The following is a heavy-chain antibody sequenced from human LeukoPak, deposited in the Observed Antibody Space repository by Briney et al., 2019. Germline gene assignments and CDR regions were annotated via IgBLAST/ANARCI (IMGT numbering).Heavy chain of an antibody. CDR2: INHSGST. CDR1: GGSFSGYY. D-gene: IGHD3-10*01. Sequence: SETLSLTCAVYGGSFSGYYWSWLRQPPGKGLEWIGEINHSGSTNYNPSLKSRVTISVDTSKNQFSLKPSSVTAADTAVYYCAREGVGSYYGSGSSVDYWGQGTLVTVSS. CDR3: AREGVGSYYGSGSSVDY. J-gene: IGHJ4*02. V-gene: IGHV4-34*01.